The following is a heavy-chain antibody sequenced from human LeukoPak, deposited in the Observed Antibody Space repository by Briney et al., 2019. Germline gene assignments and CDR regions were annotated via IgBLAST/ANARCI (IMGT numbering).Heavy chain of an antibody. D-gene: IGHD2-2*01. CDR3: ARGVVPAAIDAY. CDR1: GYTFTDYY. J-gene: IGHJ4*02. CDR2: INPNSGGT. Sequence: ASVKVSCKASGYTFTDYYMHWVRQAPGQGLEWMGWINPNSGGTNYAQKFQGRGTMTRDTSISTAYMELSRLRSDDTAVYYCARGVVPAAIDAYWGQGTLVTVSS. V-gene: IGHV1-2*02.